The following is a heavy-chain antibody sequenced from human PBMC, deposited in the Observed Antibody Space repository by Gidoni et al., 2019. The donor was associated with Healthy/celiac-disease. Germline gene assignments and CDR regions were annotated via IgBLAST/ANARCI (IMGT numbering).Heavy chain of an antibody. CDR1: GGTFSSYA. D-gene: IGHD3-3*01. Sequence: QVQLVQSGAEVKKPGSSVKVSCKASGGTFSSYAISWVRQAPGQGLEWMGGIITIFGTANNAQKFQGRGTITADKSTSTAYMELSSLRSGDADVDYCARKYDIWSGYIDYWGQGTLVTVSS. CDR2: IITIFGTA. CDR3: ARKYDIWSGYIDY. J-gene: IGHJ4*02. V-gene: IGHV1-69*06.